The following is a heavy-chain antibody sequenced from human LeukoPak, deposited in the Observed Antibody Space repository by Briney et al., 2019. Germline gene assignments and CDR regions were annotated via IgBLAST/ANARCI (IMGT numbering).Heavy chain of an antibody. CDR2: ISSSSSYI. D-gene: IGHD2-2*01. CDR1: GFTFSSYS. Sequence: GGSLRLSCAASGFTFSSYSMNWVRQAPGNGLEWVSSISSSSSYIYYADSVKGRFTISRDNAKNSLYLQMNSLRAEDTAVYYCARGVVPAAIDASWFDPWGQGTLVTVSS. J-gene: IGHJ5*02. CDR3: ARGVVPAAIDASWFDP. V-gene: IGHV3-21*01.